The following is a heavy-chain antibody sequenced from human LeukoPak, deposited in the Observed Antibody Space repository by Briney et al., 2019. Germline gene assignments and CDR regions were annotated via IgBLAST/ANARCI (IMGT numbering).Heavy chain of an antibody. J-gene: IGHJ4*02. CDR3: ASGADILTGYYGY. D-gene: IGHD3-9*01. V-gene: IGHV3-21*01. CDR1: GFTFSSYS. Sequence: GGSLRLSCAASGFTFSSYSMNWVRQAPGKGLEWVSSISSSSSYIYYADSVKGRFTISRDNAKNSLYLQMNSLRAEDTAVYYCASGADILTGYYGYWGQGTLVTVPS. CDR2: ISSSSSYI.